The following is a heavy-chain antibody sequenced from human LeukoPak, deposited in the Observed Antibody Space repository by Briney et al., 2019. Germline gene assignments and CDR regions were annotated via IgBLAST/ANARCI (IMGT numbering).Heavy chain of an antibody. Sequence: SETLSLTCTVSGGSISSSSYYWGWIRQPSGKGLEWIGSIYYSGSTYYNPSLKSRVTISVDTSKNQFSLKLSSVTAADTAVYYCASLPSKYSSLPYYYYGMDVWGQGTTVTVSS. J-gene: IGHJ6*02. V-gene: IGHV4-39*07. CDR1: GGSISSSSYY. CDR2: IYYSGST. D-gene: IGHD6-19*01. CDR3: ASLPSKYSSLPYYYYGMDV.